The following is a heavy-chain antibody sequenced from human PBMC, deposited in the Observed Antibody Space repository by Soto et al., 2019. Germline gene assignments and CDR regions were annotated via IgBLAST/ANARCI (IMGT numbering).Heavy chain of an antibody. J-gene: IGHJ6*02. Sequence: ASVKVSCKASGYTFTSYYMHWVRQAPGQGLEWMGIINPSGGSTSYAQKFQGRVTMTRDTSTSTVYMELSSLRSEDTAVYYCAREAGDSGGTYYYYGMHVLGQVTTCTVSS. D-gene: IGHD4-17*01. CDR3: AREAGDSGGTYYYYGMHV. CDR1: GYTFTSYY. CDR2: INPSGGST. V-gene: IGHV1-46*01.